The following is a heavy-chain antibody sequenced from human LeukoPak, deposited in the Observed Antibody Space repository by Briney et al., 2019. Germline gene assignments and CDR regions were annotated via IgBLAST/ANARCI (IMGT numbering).Heavy chain of an antibody. V-gene: IGHV3-33*01. D-gene: IGHD3-10*01. CDR3: ARDPRVRFGEPRLPYFDY. CDR2: IWYDGSNK. Sequence: PGRSLRLSCAASGFTFSSYGMHWVRQAPGKGLEWVAVIWYDGSNKYYADSVKGRFTISRDNSKNTLYLQMNSLRAEDTAVYYCARDPRVRFGEPRLPYFDYWGQGTLVTVSS. CDR1: GFTFSSYG. J-gene: IGHJ4*02.